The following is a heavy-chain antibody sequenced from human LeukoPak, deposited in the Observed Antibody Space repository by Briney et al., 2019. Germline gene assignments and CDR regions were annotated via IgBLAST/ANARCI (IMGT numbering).Heavy chain of an antibody. CDR2: ISWNSGSI. V-gene: IGHV3-9*01. CDR3: AKALSPMVRGAGTFDY. Sequence: GGSLRLSCAASGFTFDDYAMHWVRQAPGKGLEWVSGISWNSGSIGYADSVKGRFTISRDNAKNSLYLQMNSLRAEDTALYYCAKALSPMVRGAGTFDYWGQGTLVTVSS. D-gene: IGHD3-10*01. J-gene: IGHJ4*02. CDR1: GFTFDDYA.